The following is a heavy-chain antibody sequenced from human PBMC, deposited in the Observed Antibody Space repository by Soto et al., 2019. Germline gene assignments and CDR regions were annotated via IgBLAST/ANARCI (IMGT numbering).Heavy chain of an antibody. CDR3: ARGDSSGWDFDY. V-gene: IGHV3-48*02. D-gene: IGHD6-19*01. Sequence: EVQLVESGGGLVQPGGSLRLSCAASKFTFRNYNMNWVRQAPGKGLEWVSYISSSESTIYYADSVKDRFVIYRDNAENSLYLQMNSLRDEDTAVYYCARGDSSGWDFDYWGQGTLVTVSS. CDR2: ISSSESTI. CDR1: KFTFRNYN. J-gene: IGHJ4*02.